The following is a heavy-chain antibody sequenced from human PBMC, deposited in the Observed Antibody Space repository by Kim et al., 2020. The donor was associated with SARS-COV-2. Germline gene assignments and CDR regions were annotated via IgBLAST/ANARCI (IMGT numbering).Heavy chain of an antibody. D-gene: IGHD6-19*01. V-gene: IGHV3-30*18. CDR3: AKDLGAVELEARDLFDY. CDR1: GFTFSSYG. J-gene: IGHJ4*01. CDR2: ISYDGSNK. Sequence: GGSLRLSCAASGFTFSSYGMHWVRQAPGKGLEWVAVISYDGSNKYYADSVKGRFTISRDNSKNTLYLQMNSLRAEDTAVYYCAKDLGAVELEARDLFDY.